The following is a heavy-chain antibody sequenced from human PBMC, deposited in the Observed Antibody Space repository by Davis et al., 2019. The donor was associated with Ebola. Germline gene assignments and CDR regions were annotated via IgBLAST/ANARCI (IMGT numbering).Heavy chain of an antibody. D-gene: IGHD3-22*01. CDR3: ARLDSTGYYYLSRYFDL. Sequence: GGSLRLSCKGSGYSFTSYWINWVRQMPGKGLEWMGIIYPGDSDTRYSPSFQGQVTISADKSISTAYLQWSSLKASDTAMYYCARLDSTGYYYLSRYFDLWGRGTLVTVSS. CDR1: GYSFTSYW. V-gene: IGHV5-51*01. CDR2: IYPGDSDT. J-gene: IGHJ2*01.